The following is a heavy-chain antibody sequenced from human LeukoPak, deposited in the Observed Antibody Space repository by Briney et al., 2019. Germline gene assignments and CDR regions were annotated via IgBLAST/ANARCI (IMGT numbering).Heavy chain of an antibody. CDR3: AREYRRYGSGSYYTDFDY. V-gene: IGHV3-48*01. D-gene: IGHD3-10*01. J-gene: IGHJ4*02. CDR1: GFTFSSYS. Sequence: GGSLRLSCAASGFTFSSYSMNWVRQAPGKGLEWVSYISSSSSTIYYADSVKGRFTISRDNAKNSLYLQMNSLRAEDTAVYYCAREYRRYGSGSYYTDFDYWGQGTLVTVSS. CDR2: ISSSSSTI.